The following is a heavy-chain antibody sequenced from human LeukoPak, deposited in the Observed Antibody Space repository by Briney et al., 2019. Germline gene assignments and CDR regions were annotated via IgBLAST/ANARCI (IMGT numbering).Heavy chain of an antibody. D-gene: IGHD2-2*01. CDR1: GFTFSSYA. CDR2: ISGSGGST. J-gene: IGHJ4*02. Sequence: PGGSLRLSCAASGFTFSSYAVSWVRQAPGKGLEWVSAISGSGGSTYYADSVKGRFTISRDNSKNTLYLQMNSLRAEDTAVYYCAKDRTSGYCSSTSCYPDFDYWGQGTLVTVSS. CDR3: AKDRTSGYCSSTSCYPDFDY. V-gene: IGHV3-23*01.